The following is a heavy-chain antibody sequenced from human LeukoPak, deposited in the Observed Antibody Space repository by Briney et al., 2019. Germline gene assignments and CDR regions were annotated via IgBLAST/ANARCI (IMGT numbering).Heavy chain of an antibody. V-gene: IGHV3-30*04. CDR1: GFTCSSYA. Sequence: RSLRLSCAASGFTCSSYAMHWVRQAPGKGLEWVAVISYDGSNKYYADSVKGRFTISRDNSKNTLYLQMNSLRAEDTAVYYCAREMFDPWGQGTLVTVSS. J-gene: IGHJ5*02. CDR3: AREMFDP. CDR2: ISYDGSNK.